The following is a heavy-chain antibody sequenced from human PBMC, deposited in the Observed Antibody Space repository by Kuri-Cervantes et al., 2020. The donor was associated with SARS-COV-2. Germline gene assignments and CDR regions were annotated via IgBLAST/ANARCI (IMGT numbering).Heavy chain of an antibody. CDR3: AKPGITMVRGVIYWFDP. D-gene: IGHD3-10*01. Sequence: GGSLRLSCAASGFTFSSYAMHWVRQAPGKGLEYVSAISSNGGSTYYANSVKGRFTISRDNSKNTLYLQMNSLRAEDTAVYYCAKPGITMVRGVIYWFDPWGQGTLVTVSS. CDR1: GFTFSSYA. J-gene: IGHJ5*02. CDR2: ISSNGGST. V-gene: IGHV3-64*01.